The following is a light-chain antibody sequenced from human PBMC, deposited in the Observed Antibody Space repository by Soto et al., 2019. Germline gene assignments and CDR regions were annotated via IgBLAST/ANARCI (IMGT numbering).Light chain of an antibody. Sequence: EIVLTQSPATLSLSPGERAALSCGASQRVSSNYLAGYQQKPGLAPRLRIYDASRRATGLPDRFSGSGSGADFILSISSMEPEDFAEYYCQQYGSSPWPFGEGTKVEFK. V-gene: IGKV3D-20*01. CDR2: DAS. CDR3: QQYGSSPWP. CDR1: QRVSSNY. J-gene: IGKJ1*01.